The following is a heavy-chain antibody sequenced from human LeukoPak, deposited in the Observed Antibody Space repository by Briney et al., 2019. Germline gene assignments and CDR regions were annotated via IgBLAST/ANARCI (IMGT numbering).Heavy chain of an antibody. CDR3: ARAKQLEKFYFDY. J-gene: IGHJ4*02. CDR2: IYTTGST. Sequence: SETLSLTCTVSGGSISGYYWSWIRQSAGKGLEWIGHIYTTGSTNYNPSFKSRVTVSVDRSKNQFSPKLSSVTAADTAVYYCARAKQLEKFYFDYWGRGTLVTVSS. CDR1: GGSISGYY. V-gene: IGHV4-4*07. D-gene: IGHD1-1*01.